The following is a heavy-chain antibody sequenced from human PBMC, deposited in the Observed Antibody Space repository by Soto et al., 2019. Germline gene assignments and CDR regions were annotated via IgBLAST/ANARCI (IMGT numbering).Heavy chain of an antibody. CDR1: GFTFSSYG. Sequence: AGGSLRLSCAASGFTFSSYGMHWVRQAPGKGLEWVAVISYDGSNKYYADSVKGRFTISRGNSKNTLYLQMNSLRAEDTAVYYCAKDRSTAMVHLLYYYYYYGMDVWGQGTTVTVSS. J-gene: IGHJ6*02. V-gene: IGHV3-30*18. CDR3: AKDRSTAMVHLLYYYYYYGMDV. CDR2: ISYDGSNK. D-gene: IGHD5-18*01.